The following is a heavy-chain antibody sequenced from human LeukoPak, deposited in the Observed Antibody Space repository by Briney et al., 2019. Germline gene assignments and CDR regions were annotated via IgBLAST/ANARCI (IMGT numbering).Heavy chain of an antibody. D-gene: IGHD3-10*01. CDR1: GYTFTSYD. CDR2: IIPIFGTA. CDR3: ARGASPSRAYYGSGSYYNYYYMDV. J-gene: IGHJ6*03. Sequence: SVKVSCKASGYTFTSYDINWVRQAPGQGLEWMGGIIPIFGTANYAQKFQGRVTITADESTSTAYMELSSLRSEDTAVYYCARGASPSRAYYGSGSYYNYYYMDVWGKGTTVTVSS. V-gene: IGHV1-69*13.